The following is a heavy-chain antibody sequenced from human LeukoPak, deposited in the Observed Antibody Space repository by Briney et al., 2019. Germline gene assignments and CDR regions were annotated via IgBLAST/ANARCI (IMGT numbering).Heavy chain of an antibody. Sequence: GRSLRLSCAASGFTFSSYGMHWVRQAPGKGLEWVAVIWYDGSNKYYADSVKGRFTISRDNSKNTLYLQMNSLRAEDTAVYYCARWFCSSTSCYYDYWGQGTLVTVSS. CDR2: IWYDGSNK. CDR3: ARWFCSSTSCYYDY. J-gene: IGHJ4*02. CDR1: GFTFSSYG. D-gene: IGHD2-2*01. V-gene: IGHV3-33*08.